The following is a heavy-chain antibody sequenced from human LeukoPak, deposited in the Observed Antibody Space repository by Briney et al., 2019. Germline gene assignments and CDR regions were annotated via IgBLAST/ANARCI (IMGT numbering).Heavy chain of an antibody. Sequence: GGSLRLSCAASGFSFSSYWMHWVRQAPGGGLVWVSRINEGGSTINYADSVKGRFTISRDNAKNTLSLQMNSLRAEDTAVYYCARVEVGGDYPKFDYWGQGTLVTVSS. J-gene: IGHJ4*02. CDR2: INEGGSTI. V-gene: IGHV3-74*01. D-gene: IGHD2-21*02. CDR1: GFSFSSYW. CDR3: ARVEVGGDYPKFDY.